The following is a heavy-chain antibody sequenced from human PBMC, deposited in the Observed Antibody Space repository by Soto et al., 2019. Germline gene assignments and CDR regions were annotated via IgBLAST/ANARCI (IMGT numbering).Heavy chain of an antibody. CDR1: GASIISGEHY. D-gene: IGHD2-21*02. J-gene: IGHJ5*02. CDR2: IYYTGIT. CDR3: ARDPGGDTMWWFDP. V-gene: IGHV4-30-4*01. Sequence: TSETLSLTCTVSGASIISGEHYWSWIRQAPGKGLEWIGLIYYTGITDYNPSLKSRVAISLDTSKNQFSLKLSSVTAADTAVYYCARDPGGDTMWWFDPWGQGTLVTVSS.